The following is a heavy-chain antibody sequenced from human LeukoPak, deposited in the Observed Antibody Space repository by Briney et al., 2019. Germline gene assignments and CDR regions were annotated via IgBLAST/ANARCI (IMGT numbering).Heavy chain of an antibody. Sequence: SETPSLTCTVSGGSISSYYWSWILQPPGKGLEWIGYIYYSGSTNYNPSLKSRVTMSVDTSKNQFSLKLSSVTAADTAVYYCAREGPAAPYYYYYYMDVWGKGTTVTISS. J-gene: IGHJ6*03. D-gene: IGHD2-2*01. CDR1: GGSISSYY. V-gene: IGHV4-59*12. CDR3: AREGPAAPYYYYYYMDV. CDR2: IYYSGST.